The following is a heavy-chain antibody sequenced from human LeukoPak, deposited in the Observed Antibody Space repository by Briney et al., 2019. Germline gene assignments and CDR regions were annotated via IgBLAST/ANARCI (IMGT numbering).Heavy chain of an antibody. CDR3: AKDRSPTGSYYGMDV. CDR1: GFTFSYYA. V-gene: IGHV3-30*18. Sequence: GGSLRLSCAASGFTFSYYAMRWVRQAPGKGLEWVAVISNDGSKKFYIDSVKGRFTVSSDKSTDTLYLQMNSLRPEDTVVYYCAKDRSPTGSYYGMDVWGQGTTVIVSS. D-gene: IGHD1-1*01. J-gene: IGHJ6*02. CDR2: ISNDGSKK.